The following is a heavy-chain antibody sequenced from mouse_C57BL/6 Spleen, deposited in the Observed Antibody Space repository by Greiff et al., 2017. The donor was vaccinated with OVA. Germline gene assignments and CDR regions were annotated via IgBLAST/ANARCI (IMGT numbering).Heavy chain of an antibody. CDR1: GFSLTSYG. J-gene: IGHJ1*03. V-gene: IGHV2-5*01. D-gene: IGHD2-4*01. Sequence: QVQLKESGPGLVQPSQSLSITCTVSGFSLTSYGVHWVRQSPGKGLEWLGVIWRGGSTDYNAAFMSRLSITKDNSKSQVFFKMNSLQADDTAIYYCARSYDYDKNWYFDVWGTGTTVTVSS. CDR2: IWRGGST. CDR3: ARSYDYDKNWYFDV.